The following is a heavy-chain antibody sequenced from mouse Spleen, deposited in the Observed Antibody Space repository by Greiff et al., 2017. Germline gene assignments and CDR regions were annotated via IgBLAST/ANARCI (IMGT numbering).Heavy chain of an antibody. CDR2: IWSGGST. J-gene: IGHJ4*01. Sequence: VQLQQSGPGLVQPSQSLSITCTVSGFSLTSYCVHWVRQSPGQGLEWLGVIWSGGSTDYNAAFFSRLSISKDNSKSQVFFKINSLQADDTAIYYCAREEVRLYAMDYWGQGTSVTVSS. D-gene: IGHD2-14*01. CDR1: GFSLTSYC. V-gene: IGHV2-2*01. CDR3: AREEVRLYAMDY.